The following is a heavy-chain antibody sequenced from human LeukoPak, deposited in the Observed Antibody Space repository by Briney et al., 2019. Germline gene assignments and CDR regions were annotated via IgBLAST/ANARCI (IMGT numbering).Heavy chain of an antibody. D-gene: IGHD3-3*01. J-gene: IGHJ5*02. CDR1: GYTFTGYY. V-gene: IGHV1-2*06. CDR3: ARGSTYYDFWSGLMDWFDP. Sequence: ASVKVSCKGSGYTFTGYYMHWVRQAPGQGLEWMGRINPNSGGTNYAQKFQGRVTMTRDTSISTAYMELSRLRSDDTAVYYCARGSTYYDFWSGLMDWFDPWGQGTLVTVSS. CDR2: INPNSGGT.